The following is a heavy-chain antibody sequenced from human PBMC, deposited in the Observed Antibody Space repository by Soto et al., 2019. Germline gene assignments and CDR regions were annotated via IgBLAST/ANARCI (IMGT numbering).Heavy chain of an antibody. Sequence: QVQLVESGGGVVQPGRSRRLSCAASGFTFSSYGMHWVRQAPGKGLEWVAVIWYGGSNKYYADSVKGRFTISRDNSKNTLYLQMNSLRAEDTAVYYCARKAYGEISYYYYGMDVWGQGTTVTVSS. D-gene: IGHD4-17*01. CDR2: IWYGGSNK. V-gene: IGHV3-33*01. J-gene: IGHJ6*02. CDR1: GFTFSSYG. CDR3: ARKAYGEISYYYYGMDV.